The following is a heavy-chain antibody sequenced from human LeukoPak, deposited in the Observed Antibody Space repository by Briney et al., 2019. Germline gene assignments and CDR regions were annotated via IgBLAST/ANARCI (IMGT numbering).Heavy chain of an antibody. D-gene: IGHD5-18*01. Sequence: GGSLRLSCAASGFTFSTYSMSWVRQAPGKGLEWVSGISGSGGYTYYADSVKGRFTISRDNSKNTLFLQMNSLRAEDTAVYYCAKGARAYSYGYRDYWGQGTLVTVSS. CDR3: AKGARAYSYGYRDY. J-gene: IGHJ4*02. V-gene: IGHV3-23*01. CDR1: GFTFSTYS. CDR2: ISGSGGYT.